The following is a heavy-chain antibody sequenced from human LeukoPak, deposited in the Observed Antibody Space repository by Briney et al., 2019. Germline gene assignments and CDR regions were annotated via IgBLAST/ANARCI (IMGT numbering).Heavy chain of an antibody. CDR1: GFTFSSYS. Sequence: GGSLRLSCAASGFTFSSYSMNWVRQAPGKGLEWVSSISSSSSYIYYADSVKGRFTISRDNAKNSLYLQMNRLRAEDTAVYYCARGGYYGDYGCNWFDPWGQGTLVTVSS. J-gene: IGHJ5*02. CDR3: ARGGYYGDYGCNWFDP. CDR2: ISSSSSYI. D-gene: IGHD4-17*01. V-gene: IGHV3-21*01.